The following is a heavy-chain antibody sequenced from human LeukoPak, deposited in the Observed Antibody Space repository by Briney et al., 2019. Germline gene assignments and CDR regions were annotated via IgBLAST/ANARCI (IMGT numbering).Heavy chain of an antibody. CDR1: GGTFSSYA. Sequence: SVKVSCKASGGTFSSYAISWVRQAPGQGLEWMGRIIPIFGTANYAQKFQGRVTITTDESTSTAYMELSSLRCEDTAVYYCSREPRGIVGNYYYYYMDVWGKGTTVTVSS. CDR3: SREPRGIVGNYYYYYMDV. CDR2: IIPIFGTA. D-gene: IGHD1-26*01. V-gene: IGHV1-69*05. J-gene: IGHJ6*03.